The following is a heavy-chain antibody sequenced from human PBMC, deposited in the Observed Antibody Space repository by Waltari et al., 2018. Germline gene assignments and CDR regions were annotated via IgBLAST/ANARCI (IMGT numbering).Heavy chain of an antibody. CDR2: IYSSGST. V-gene: IGHV4-4*07. CDR1: GGSSSGND. CDR3: ARPKWRTSWKMGEFDP. J-gene: IGHJ5*02. Sequence: QVQLQESGPGLVKPSETLSLTCIVPGGSSSGNDWTWIRQPAGKGLEWIGRIYSSGSTNYNPALKSRVAMSIDTSKNQFSLNLTSVTAADPAVYYCARPKWRTSWKMGEFDPWGQGTLVTVSS. D-gene: IGHD2-2*01.